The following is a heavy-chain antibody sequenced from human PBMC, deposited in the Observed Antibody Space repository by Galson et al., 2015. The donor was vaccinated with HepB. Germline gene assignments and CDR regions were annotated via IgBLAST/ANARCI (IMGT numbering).Heavy chain of an antibody. Sequence: SVKVSCKASGYTFTGYYMHWVRQAPGQGLEWMGWINPNSGGTNYAQKFQGRVTMTRDTSISTAYMELSRLRSDDTAVYYCARAFWYDYVDDYWGQGTLVTVSS. J-gene: IGHJ4*02. CDR2: INPNSGGT. D-gene: IGHD3-16*01. CDR3: ARAFWYDYVDDY. V-gene: IGHV1-2*02. CDR1: GYTFTGYY.